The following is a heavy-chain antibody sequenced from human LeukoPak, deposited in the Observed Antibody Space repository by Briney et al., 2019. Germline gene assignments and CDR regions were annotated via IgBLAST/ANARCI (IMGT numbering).Heavy chain of an antibody. CDR1: GGSISSSSYY. V-gene: IGHV4-39*01. D-gene: IGHD3-22*01. CDR3: ARHLTYYYDSSGYYFDY. Sequence: SETLSLTCTVSGGSISSSSYYWGWIRQPPGKGLEWIGSIYYSGSTYYNPSLKSRATISVDTSKNQFSLKLSSVTAADTAVYYCARHLTYYYDSSGYYFDYWGQGTLVTVSS. CDR2: IYYSGST. J-gene: IGHJ4*02.